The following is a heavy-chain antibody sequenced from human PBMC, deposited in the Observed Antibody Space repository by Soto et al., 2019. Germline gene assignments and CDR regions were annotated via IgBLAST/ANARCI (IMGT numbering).Heavy chain of an antibody. J-gene: IGHJ6*02. CDR2: IYYSGST. Sequence: SETLSLTCTVSGGSISSGGYYWSWIRQHPGKGLEWIGYIYYSGSTYYNPYLKSRVTISVDTSKNQFSLKLSSVTAADTAVYYCAREEGRVTYYYYYGMDVWGQGTTVTVSS. V-gene: IGHV4-31*03. CDR3: AREEGRVTYYYYYGMDV. D-gene: IGHD2-21*02. CDR1: GGSISSGGYY.